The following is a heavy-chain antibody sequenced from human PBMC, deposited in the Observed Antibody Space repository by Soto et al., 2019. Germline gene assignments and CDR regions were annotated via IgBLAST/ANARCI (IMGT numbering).Heavy chain of an antibody. J-gene: IGHJ4*02. CDR1: GYTFTRFG. CDR3: ARSRRDCSADTCYLYFDY. V-gene: IGHV1-18*01. CDR2: IIPYNGKT. D-gene: IGHD2-15*01. Sequence: QVQVVQSGAEVKKPGAAVKVSCQASGYTFTRFGIAWVRQAPGQGFEWMGWIIPYNGKTKYAENFQGRVTMTTDTSTSSAYMELRSLPSDDAAIYSCARSRRDCSADTCYLYFDYWGQIPLVTIAS.